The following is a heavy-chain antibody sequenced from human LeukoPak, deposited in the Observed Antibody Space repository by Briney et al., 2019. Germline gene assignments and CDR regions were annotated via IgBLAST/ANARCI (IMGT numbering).Heavy chain of an antibody. CDR1: GGSISSHY. CDR3: ARQRAGNYFDY. D-gene: IGHD6-19*01. V-gene: IGHV4-4*09. CDR2: IYPSGSD. Sequence: PSETLSLTCTVSGGSISSHYWSWIRQPPGKGLEWIAYIYPSGSDNYNPSFKSRVTTSSDTSKNQFSLRLSSVTAADTAVYYCARQRAGNYFDYWGQGTLVTVSS. J-gene: IGHJ4*02.